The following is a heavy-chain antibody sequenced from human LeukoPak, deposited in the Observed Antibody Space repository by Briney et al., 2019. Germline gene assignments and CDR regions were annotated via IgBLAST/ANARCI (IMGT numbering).Heavy chain of an antibody. CDR3: ARDENYYDSSGYPRGGDM. V-gene: IGHV1-18*01. CDR1: GYTFTSYG. D-gene: IGHD3-22*01. Sequence: ASVKVSCKASGYTFTSYGISWVRQAPGQGLEWMGWNSAYNGNTNYAQKFQDRVTMTTDTSTSTAYMELTSLRSDDTAIYYCARDENYYDSSGYPRGGDMWGQGTMVTVSS. J-gene: IGHJ3*02. CDR2: NSAYNGNT.